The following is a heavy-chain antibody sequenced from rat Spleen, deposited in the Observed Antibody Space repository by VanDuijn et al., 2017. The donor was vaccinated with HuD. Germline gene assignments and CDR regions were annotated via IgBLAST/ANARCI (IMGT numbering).Heavy chain of an antibody. V-gene: IGHV5S13*01. J-gene: IGHJ4*01. Sequence: EVQLVESGGGLVQPGRSLKLSCAASGFTFSDYGMAWVRQAPKKGLEWIASFSTAGGNTYYRDSVKGRFTISRDNEKNTQYLQMESLRSEDTATYYCSRHSSGYGVMDAWGQGASVTVSS. CDR1: GFTFSDYG. CDR2: FSTAGGNT. D-gene: IGHD4-3*01. CDR3: SRHSSGYGVMDA.